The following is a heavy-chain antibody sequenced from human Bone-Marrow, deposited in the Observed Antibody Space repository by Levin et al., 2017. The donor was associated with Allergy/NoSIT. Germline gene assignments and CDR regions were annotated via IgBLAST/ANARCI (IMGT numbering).Heavy chain of an antibody. Sequence: GESLKISCAVSGFTVGNHYMAWVRQAPGRRLEWVSLIYSFGVTKYADSVKGRFTISRDSSKNMVYLQLNSLRVEDTGVYYCAREPSVVGSKPPWGQGTMVIVSS. J-gene: IGHJ3*01. V-gene: IGHV3-53*01. CDR1: GFTVGNHY. D-gene: IGHD1-26*01. CDR3: AREPSVVGSKPP. CDR2: IYSFGVT.